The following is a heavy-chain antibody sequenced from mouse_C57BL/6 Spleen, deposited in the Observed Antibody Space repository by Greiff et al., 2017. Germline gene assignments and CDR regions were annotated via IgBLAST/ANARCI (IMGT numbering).Heavy chain of an antibody. Sequence: VQLQQSGTVLARPGASVKMSCKTSGYTFTSYWMHWVKQRPGQGLEWIGAIYPGNSDTSYNQKFKGKAKLTAVTSASPVYMELSSLTYEDSAVYCCTTIYDGYPFDYWGQGTTLTVSS. CDR1: GYTFTSYW. D-gene: IGHD2-3*01. V-gene: IGHV1-5*01. CDR3: TTIYDGYPFDY. J-gene: IGHJ2*01. CDR2: IYPGNSDT.